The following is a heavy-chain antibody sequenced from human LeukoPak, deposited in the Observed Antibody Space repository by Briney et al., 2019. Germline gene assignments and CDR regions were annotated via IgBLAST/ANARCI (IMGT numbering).Heavy chain of an antibody. CDR1: GGSISSYY. Sequence: SETLSLTCTVSGGSISSYYWSWIRQPPGKGLEWIGYIYYSGTTNYNPSLKSRVTISVDTSKHQFSLKLSSVTAADTAVYYCARGVYIAAAQYGYWGQGTLVTVSS. CDR3: ARGVYIAAAQYGY. J-gene: IGHJ4*02. D-gene: IGHD6-13*01. V-gene: IGHV4-59*01. CDR2: IYYSGTT.